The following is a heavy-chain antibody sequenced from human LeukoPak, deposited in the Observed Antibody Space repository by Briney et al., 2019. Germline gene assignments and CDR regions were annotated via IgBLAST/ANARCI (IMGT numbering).Heavy chain of an antibody. CDR1: GGSISSYY. CDR2: IYTSGST. D-gene: IGHD3-3*01. Sequence: PSETLSLTCTVSGGSISSYYWSWIRQPPGKGLEWIGYIYTSGSTNYNPSLKSRVTISVDTSKNQFSLRLSSVTAADTAVYYCARGQAFWSGYYTDIWGQGTMVTVSS. CDR3: ARGQAFWSGYYTDI. V-gene: IGHV4-4*08. J-gene: IGHJ3*02.